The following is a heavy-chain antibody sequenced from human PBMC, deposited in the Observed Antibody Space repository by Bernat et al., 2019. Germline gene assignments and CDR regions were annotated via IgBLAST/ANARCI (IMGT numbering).Heavy chain of an antibody. J-gene: IGHJ2*01. CDR3: ARHLEVAGTYLYFDV. Sequence: QVQMQQSGPGLVKPSQTLSPTCAISGDSVSSKSVVWSWIRQSPSRGLEWLGRTYYRSKWYNDYAVSVKSRITIKPDASKNQFSLQLNSVTPEDTAVYYCARHLEVAGTYLYFDVWGRGTLVTVSS. CDR1: GDSVSSKSVV. CDR2: TYYRSKWYN. V-gene: IGHV6-1*01. D-gene: IGHD6-19*01.